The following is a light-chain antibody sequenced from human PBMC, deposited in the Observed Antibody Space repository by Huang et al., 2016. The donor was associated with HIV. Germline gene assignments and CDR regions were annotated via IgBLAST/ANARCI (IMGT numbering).Light chain of an antibody. CDR1: QDINKY. Sequence: DIQMTQSPSSLSASVGDSVTITCQASQDINKYLSWYQQKPGKAPKLLIYDASNLESGVPSRFSGSGSGTHFSFTISRMQPEDIATYYCQQYDNVPRTFGQGTKLEIK. CDR3: QQYDNVPRT. V-gene: IGKV1-33*01. J-gene: IGKJ2*01. CDR2: DAS.